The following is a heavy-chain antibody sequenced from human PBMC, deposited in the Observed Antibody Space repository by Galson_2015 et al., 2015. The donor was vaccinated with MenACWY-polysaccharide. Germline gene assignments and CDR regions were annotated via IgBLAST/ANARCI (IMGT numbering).Heavy chain of an antibody. Sequence: SLRLSCAAPGLDFNSFGMHWVRQAPGKGLEWVAVIWSDGTNQNYAESVKGRFTISRDNDNNELYLQMNSLTSEDTAMYFCASGRVGLKDANRQFDFWGRGTLVTVSS. V-gene: IGHV3-33*01. CDR1: GLDFNSFG. D-gene: IGHD1-26*01. J-gene: IGHJ4*01. CDR2: IWSDGTNQ. CDR3: ASGRVGLKDANRQFDF.